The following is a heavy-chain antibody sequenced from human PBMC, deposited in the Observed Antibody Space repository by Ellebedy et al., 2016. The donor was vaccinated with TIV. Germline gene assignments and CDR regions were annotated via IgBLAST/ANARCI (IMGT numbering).Heavy chain of an antibody. J-gene: IGHJ5*02. CDR3: ARPVRNPGS. V-gene: IGHV3-21*01. CDR1: GFAFRRYI. Sequence: GESLKISXVASGFAFRRYIMSWVRQAPEKGLELVSSISTSSTYIYYADSMKGRITVSRDNAKDSLYLEMKSLRADDTAVYYYARPVRNPGSWGRGTLVTVSS. D-gene: IGHD3-10*02. CDR2: ISTSSTYI.